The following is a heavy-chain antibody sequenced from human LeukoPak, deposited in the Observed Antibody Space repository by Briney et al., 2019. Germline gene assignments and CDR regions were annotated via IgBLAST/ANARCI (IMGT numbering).Heavy chain of an antibody. CDR3: ARDMVRGVDY. CDR1: GYTFRSYG. CDR2: ISAYNGDT. Sequence: GASVNVSCKSSGYTFRSYGFNGVRQPRAQGREWMGWISAYNGDTKYAQKFEGRVTMTTDTSTSTAYMELRSVRSDDTAVYYCARDMVRGVDYWGQGTLVTVSS. V-gene: IGHV1-18*04. J-gene: IGHJ4*02. D-gene: IGHD3-10*01.